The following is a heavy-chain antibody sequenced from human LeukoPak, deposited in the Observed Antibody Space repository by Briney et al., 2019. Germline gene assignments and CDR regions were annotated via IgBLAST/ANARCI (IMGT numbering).Heavy chain of an antibody. CDR1: GGSFSGYY. V-gene: IGHV4-34*01. J-gene: IGHJ4*02. D-gene: IGHD3-3*01. CDR3: ARVVNYDFWSGYYPGGYFDY. Sequence: SETLSLTCAVYGGSFSGYYWSWIRQPPGKGLEWIGEINHSGSTNYNPSLKSRVTISVDTSKNQFSLKLSSVTAADTAVYYCARVVNYDFWSGYYPGGYFDYWGQGTLVTVSS. CDR2: INHSGST.